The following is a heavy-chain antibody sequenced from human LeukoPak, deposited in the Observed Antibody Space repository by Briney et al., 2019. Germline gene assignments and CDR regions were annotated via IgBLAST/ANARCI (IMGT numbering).Heavy chain of an antibody. CDR1: GFTFSSYG. D-gene: IGHD1-26*01. CDR2: INPNSGDT. Sequence: GGSLRLSCAASGFTFSSYGMHWVRQAPGQGLEWMGWINPNSGDTNYAQKFQGRVTMTRDTSISTAYMELSRLRADDTAVYYCARDGNFDYWGQGTLVTVSS. J-gene: IGHJ4*02. V-gene: IGHV1-2*02. CDR3: ARDGNFDY.